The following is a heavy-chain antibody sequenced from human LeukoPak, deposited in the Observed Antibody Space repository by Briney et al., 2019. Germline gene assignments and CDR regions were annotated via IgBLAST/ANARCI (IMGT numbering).Heavy chain of an antibody. CDR3: ARHRYPGSSDYFDC. Sequence: PETLPLTCAVSGYSISSGYYWGWIRQPPGKGLEWIGSISQSGSTYYNPSLKSRVTISVDTSKNQVSLKLNSVTATDTAVYYCARHRYPGSSDYFDCWGQGTLVTVSS. J-gene: IGHJ4*02. CDR2: ISQSGST. D-gene: IGHD6-6*01. V-gene: IGHV4-38-2*01. CDR1: GYSISSGYY.